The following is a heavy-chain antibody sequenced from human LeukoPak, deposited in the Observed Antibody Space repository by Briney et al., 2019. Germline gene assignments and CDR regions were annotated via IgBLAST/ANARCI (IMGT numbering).Heavy chain of an antibody. CDR3: ARDLGYGALDP. Sequence: PGGSLRLSCAASGFTFSSYWMNWVRQAPGKGLEWVALINPDGSQTNYVDSVKGRLTISRDNAKISLYLQMNSLRAEDTAVYYCARDLGYGALDPWGQGTLVTVSS. CDR1: GFTFSSYW. J-gene: IGHJ5*02. D-gene: IGHD4-17*01. V-gene: IGHV3-7*01. CDR2: INPDGSQT.